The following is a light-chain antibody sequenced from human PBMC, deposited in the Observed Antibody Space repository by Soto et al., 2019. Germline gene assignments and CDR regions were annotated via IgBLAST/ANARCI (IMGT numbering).Light chain of an antibody. CDR1: QSISTY. Sequence: SLSASVGDRVTITCRASQSISTYLNWYQQTPGKAPKLLIYAASSLQSGVPSRFSGSGSGTDFTLTISSLHPEDSATYYCQQSYSTPPTFGQGTKVDIK. CDR2: AAS. J-gene: IGKJ1*01. V-gene: IGKV1-39*01. CDR3: QQSYSTPPT.